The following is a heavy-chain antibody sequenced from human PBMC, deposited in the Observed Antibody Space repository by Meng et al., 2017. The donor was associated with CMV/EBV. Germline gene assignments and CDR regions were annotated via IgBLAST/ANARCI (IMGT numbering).Heavy chain of an antibody. CDR3: ARVSDFWTEGGLDY. J-gene: IGHJ4*02. CDR1: GFTFSSNW. CDR2: IKQDGSEK. D-gene: IGHD3-3*01. V-gene: IGHV3-7*01. Sequence: GESLKISCAASGFTFSSNWMSWVRQAPGKGLEWVANIKQDGSEKYYVDSVKGRFTISRDNAKNSLYLQMNSLRAEDTAVYYCARVSDFWTEGGLDYWGQGTLVTVSS.